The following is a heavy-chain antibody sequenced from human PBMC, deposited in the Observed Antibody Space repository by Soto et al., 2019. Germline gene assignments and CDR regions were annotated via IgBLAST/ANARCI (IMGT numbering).Heavy chain of an antibody. D-gene: IGHD3-10*01. Sequence: ASVKVSCKASGGTFSSYAISWVRQAPGQGLEWMGGIIPIFGTANYAQKFQGRVTITADESTSTAYMELSSLRSEDTAVYYCARDGAHRGNRFDPWGQGTLVTVSS. CDR2: IIPIFGTA. V-gene: IGHV1-69*13. CDR1: GGTFSSYA. J-gene: IGHJ5*02. CDR3: ARDGAHRGNRFDP.